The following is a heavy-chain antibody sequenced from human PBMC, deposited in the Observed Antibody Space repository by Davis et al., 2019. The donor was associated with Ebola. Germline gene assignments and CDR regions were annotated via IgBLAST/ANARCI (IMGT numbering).Heavy chain of an antibody. D-gene: IGHD1-14*01. Sequence: GESLKISCAASGFTFSLYSMHWVRHAPGKALEWVAVIWYDGSNKYYAESVKGRFTISRDNSNNTLYLQMNSLIAEDTAIYYCAKPTARSCLGAVCFPGYWGQGTLVTVSS. J-gene: IGHJ4*02. V-gene: IGHV3-33*06. CDR1: GFTFSLYS. CDR3: AKPTARSCLGAVCFPGY. CDR2: IWYDGSNK.